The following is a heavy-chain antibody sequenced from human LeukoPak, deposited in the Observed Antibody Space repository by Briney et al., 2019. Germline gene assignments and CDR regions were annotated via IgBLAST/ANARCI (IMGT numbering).Heavy chain of an antibody. J-gene: IGHJ4*02. CDR3: ARGFRDTAMFLDF. V-gene: IGHV3-48*03. CDR1: GFTFTGHE. CDR2: ISGSRSPS. D-gene: IGHD5-18*01. Sequence: GGSLRLSCAASGFTFTGHEMNWVRQAPGKGLEWLSCISGSRSPSYYADSVKGRFTISRDNAKNSLYLQMNSLRAEDTAIYYCARGFRDTAMFLDFWGKGTLVTVSS.